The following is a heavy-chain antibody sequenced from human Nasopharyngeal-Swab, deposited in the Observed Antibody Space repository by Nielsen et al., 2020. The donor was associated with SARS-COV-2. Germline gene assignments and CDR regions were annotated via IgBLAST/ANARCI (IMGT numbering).Heavy chain of an antibody. CDR3: ARDYYDNYDSDY. CDR1: GYTFTDYY. Sequence: ASVKVSCKTSGYTFTDYYIHWMRQVPGQGLEWVGCINPDSGDTKYAQKFQGRVTVSSDRSRSTAYIELSRLRSDDTAVYYCARDYYDNYDSDYWGQGTLVTVPS. V-gene: IGHV1-2*02. D-gene: IGHD3-22*01. CDR2: INPDSGDT. J-gene: IGHJ4*02.